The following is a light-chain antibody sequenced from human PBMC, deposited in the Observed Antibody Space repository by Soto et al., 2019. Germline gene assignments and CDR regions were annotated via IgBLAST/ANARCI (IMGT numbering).Light chain of an antibody. CDR1: QSVSSN. V-gene: IGKV3-15*01. CDR3: QQYNNWPPK. CDR2: GAS. J-gene: IGKJ1*01. Sequence: EIVMTQSPATLSVSPGERATLSCRASQSVSSNLACYQQKPGQAPRLLIYGASTRATGIPARFSGSGSGTEFTLTISSLQSEDFAVYYCQQYNNWPPKFGQGTKVEIK.